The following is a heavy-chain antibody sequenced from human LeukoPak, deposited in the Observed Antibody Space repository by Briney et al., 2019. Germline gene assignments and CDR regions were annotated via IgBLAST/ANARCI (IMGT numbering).Heavy chain of an antibody. V-gene: IGHV4-4*07. CDR2: IYTNGTT. D-gene: IGHD2-15*01. CDR3: AKEDIVVVTKYIHYGMDV. J-gene: IGHJ6*02. Sequence: SETLSLTCIVSGGSVRNYYWTWIRQPAGKGLQWIGRIYTNGTTNYSPSLKSRVTMSVDMSKNQFSLKLTSVTAADTAVYYCAKEDIVVVTKYIHYGMDVWGRGTTVTVSS. CDR1: GGSVRNYY.